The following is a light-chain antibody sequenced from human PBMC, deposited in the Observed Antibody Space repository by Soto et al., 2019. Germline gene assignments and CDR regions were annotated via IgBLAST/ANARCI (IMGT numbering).Light chain of an antibody. CDR2: EVS. Sequence: QSALTQPPSASGSPGQSVTISCTGTSSDVGSYKYVSWYQQHPGKAPKLMIYEVSQRPSGVPDRFSGSKSGNTASLTVSGLQADDEADYYCSAYAGSNNPVVFGGGTKPTVL. V-gene: IGLV2-8*01. J-gene: IGLJ2*01. CDR1: SSDVGSYKY. CDR3: SAYAGSNNPVV.